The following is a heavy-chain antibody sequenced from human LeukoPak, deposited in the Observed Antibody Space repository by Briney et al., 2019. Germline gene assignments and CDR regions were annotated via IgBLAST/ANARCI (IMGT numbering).Heavy chain of an antibody. CDR2: IHYSGST. CDR3: ARRYCSTGSCYSGFDY. V-gene: IGHV4-59*08. J-gene: IGHJ4*02. D-gene: IGHD2-15*01. Sequence: SETLSLTCAVSGGSISSYYWSWIRQPPGKGLEWIGYIHYSGSTNYNPSLKSRATMSVDTSKNQFSLRLSSVTAADTAVYYCARRYCSTGSCYSGFDYWGQGTLVTVSS. CDR1: GGSISSYY.